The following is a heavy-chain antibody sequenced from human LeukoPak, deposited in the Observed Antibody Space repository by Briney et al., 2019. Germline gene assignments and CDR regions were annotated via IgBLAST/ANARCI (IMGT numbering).Heavy chain of an antibody. D-gene: IGHD4-17*01. CDR1: GFTFSSYG. CDR3: AKAENGDSWPDY. J-gene: IGHJ4*02. V-gene: IGHV3-30*18. CDR2: ISYDGSNK. Sequence: PGGSLRLSCAASGFTFSSYGMHWVRQAPGKGLEWVAVISYDGSNKYYADSVKGRFTISRDNSKNTLYLQMNSLRAEDTAVYYCAKAENGDSWPDYWGQGTLVTVSS.